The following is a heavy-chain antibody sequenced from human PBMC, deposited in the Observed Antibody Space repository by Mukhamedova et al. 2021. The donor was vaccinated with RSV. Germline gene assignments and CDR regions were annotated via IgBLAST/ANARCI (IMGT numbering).Heavy chain of an antibody. V-gene: IGHV3-23*01. J-gene: IGHJ4*02. CDR3: AKGKWNNLDY. CDR2: ISGSGGST. D-gene: IGHD1/OR15-1a*01. Sequence: GKGLEWVSAISGSGGSTYYADSVKGRFTISRDNSKNTLYPQMNSLRAEDTAVYYCAKGKWNNLDYWGQGTLVTVSS.